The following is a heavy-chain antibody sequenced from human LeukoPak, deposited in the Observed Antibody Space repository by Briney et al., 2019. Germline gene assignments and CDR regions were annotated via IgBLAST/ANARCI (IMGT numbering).Heavy chain of an antibody. D-gene: IGHD4-23*01. CDR1: GYTFTGYY. J-gene: IGHJ4*02. V-gene: IGHV1-2*05. Sequence: GASVKVSCKASGYTFTGYYMHWVRQAPGQGLEWMGRINPNSGGTNYAQKFQGRVTMTRDTSISTAYMELSRLRSDDTGVYYCARAGAAYGGDPTYWGQGTLVTVSS. CDR2: INPNSGGT. CDR3: ARAGAAYGGDPTY.